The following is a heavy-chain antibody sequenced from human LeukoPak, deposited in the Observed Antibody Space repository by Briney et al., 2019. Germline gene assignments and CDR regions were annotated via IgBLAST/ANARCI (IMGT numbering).Heavy chain of an antibody. CDR2: ISSSSSYI. V-gene: IGHV3-21*01. Sequence: GGSLRLSCAASGFTFSSYSMNWVRQAPGKGLEWVSSISSSSSYIYYADSVKGRFTISRDNAKNSLYLQMNSLRAEDTAVYYCARENPIAYYDFWSGYYFDYWGQGTLVTVSS. CDR1: GFTFSSYS. CDR3: ARENPIAYYDFWSGYYFDY. J-gene: IGHJ4*02. D-gene: IGHD3-3*01.